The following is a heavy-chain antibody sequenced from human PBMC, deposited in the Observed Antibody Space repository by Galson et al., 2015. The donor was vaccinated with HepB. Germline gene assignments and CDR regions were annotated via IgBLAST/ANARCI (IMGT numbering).Heavy chain of an antibody. CDR2: IKQDGREK. CDR3: ARSSGGYFDS. J-gene: IGHJ4*02. D-gene: IGHD1-26*01. V-gene: IGHV3-7*01. CDR1: GFNSSIFW. Sequence: GSLRLSCAGSGFNSSIFWMSWVRQAPGKGLEWVANIKQDGREKYYVGPVKGRFTISRDNAGNSLYLQMNSLRGEDTALYYCARSSGGYFDSWGQGILVTVSS.